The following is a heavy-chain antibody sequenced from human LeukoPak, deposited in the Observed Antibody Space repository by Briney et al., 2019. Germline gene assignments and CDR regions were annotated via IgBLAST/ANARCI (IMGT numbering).Heavy chain of an antibody. J-gene: IGHJ4*02. Sequence: ASVKVSCKASGYTFTGYYMHWVRQAPGQGLEWMGWINPNSGGTNYAQKFQGRVTMTRDTSISTAYMELSRLRSDDTAVYYCARDLSSRFGSSLYYHVRDYWGQGTLVTVSS. CDR3: ARDLSSRFGSSLYYHVRDY. D-gene: IGHD3-22*01. CDR1: GYTFTGYY. CDR2: INPNSGGT. V-gene: IGHV1-2*02.